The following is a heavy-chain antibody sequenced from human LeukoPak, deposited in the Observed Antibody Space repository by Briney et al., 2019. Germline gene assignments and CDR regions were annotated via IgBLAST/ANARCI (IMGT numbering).Heavy chain of an antibody. J-gene: IGHJ4*02. CDR2: IYYNGST. CDR3: ARQSRGIAVAGLDY. Sequence: PSETLSFICTVSGGSISSYYWTWIRQPPGEGLEWIGYIYYNGSTNYNPSLKSRVTISLDASKNQFSLKLSSVTAADTAVYYCARQSRGIAVAGLDYWGQGTLVTVSS. CDR1: GGSISSYY. V-gene: IGHV4-59*08. D-gene: IGHD6-19*01.